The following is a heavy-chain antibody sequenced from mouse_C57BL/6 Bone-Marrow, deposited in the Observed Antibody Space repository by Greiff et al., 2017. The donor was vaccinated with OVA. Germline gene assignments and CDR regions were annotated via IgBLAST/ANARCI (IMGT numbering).Heavy chain of an antibody. J-gene: IGHJ3*01. CDR2: IRSKSNNYAT. CDR3: VRHNYGSSWFAY. Sequence: DVKLVESGGGLVQPKGSLKLSCAASGFSFNTYAMNWVRQAPGKGLEWVARIRSKSNNYATYYADSVKDRFTISRDDSESMLYLQMNNLKTEDTAMYYCVRHNYGSSWFAYWGQGTLVTVSA. V-gene: IGHV10-1*01. D-gene: IGHD1-1*01. CDR1: GFSFNTYA.